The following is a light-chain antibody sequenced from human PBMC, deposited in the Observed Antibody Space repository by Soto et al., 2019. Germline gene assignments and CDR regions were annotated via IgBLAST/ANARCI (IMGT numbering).Light chain of an antibody. CDR1: SSDVGSYNL. J-gene: IGLJ2*01. CDR2: EGS. Sequence: QSALTQPASVCGSPGQSITISCTGTSSDVGSYNLVSWYQHHPGKAPKLTIYEGSKRPSGVSNRFSGSKSDYTASLTISGLQAEDEAAYCCGSYAGSSTLVFGGGTKLTVL. CDR3: GSYAGSSTLV. V-gene: IGLV2-23*01.